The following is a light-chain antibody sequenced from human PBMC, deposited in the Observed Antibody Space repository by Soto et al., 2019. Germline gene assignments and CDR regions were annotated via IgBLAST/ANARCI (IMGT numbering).Light chain of an antibody. CDR1: SSDVGGYNY. CDR2: EVT. J-gene: IGLJ3*02. CDR3: SSFAGANIWV. V-gene: IGLV2-8*01. Sequence: QSALTQPPSASGSPGQSVTVSCTGTSSDVGGYNYVSWYQQHPGKAPKLIIYEVTERPSGVPDRFSGSKSDNTASLTVSGLQAEDEATYYCSSFAGANIWVFGGGTQLTVL.